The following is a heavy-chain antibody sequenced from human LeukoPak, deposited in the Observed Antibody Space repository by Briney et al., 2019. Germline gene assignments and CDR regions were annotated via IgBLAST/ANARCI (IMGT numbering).Heavy chain of an antibody. CDR3: ARSTYGAFDY. CDR1: GGSISSGDYF. J-gene: IGHJ4*02. D-gene: IGHD3-10*01. V-gene: IGHV4-30-4*08. CDR2: IYPSGNT. Sequence: SETLSLTCSVSGGSISSGDYFWTWIRQPPGKGLEWIGYIYPSGNTYYTPTLKSRLTISLDTSKNQFSLKLRSVTAADAAVYYCARSTYGAFDYWGQGTLVTVSS.